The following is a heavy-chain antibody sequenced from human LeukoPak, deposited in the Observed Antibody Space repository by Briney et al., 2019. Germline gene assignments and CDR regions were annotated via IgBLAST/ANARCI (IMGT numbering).Heavy chain of an antibody. CDR2: INPNSGGT. Sequence: ASVKVSCKASGYTFTGYYMHWVRQAPGQGLEWMGWINPNSGGTNYAQKFQGRVTMTRDTSISTAYMELRSLRSDDTAVYYCARIGGSYYLNYYYYMDVWGKGTTVTISS. V-gene: IGHV1-2*02. D-gene: IGHD1-26*01. CDR1: GYTFTGYY. CDR3: ARIGGSYYLNYYYYMDV. J-gene: IGHJ6*03.